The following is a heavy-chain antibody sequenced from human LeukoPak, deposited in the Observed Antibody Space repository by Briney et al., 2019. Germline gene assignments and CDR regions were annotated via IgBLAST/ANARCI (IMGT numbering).Heavy chain of an antibody. Sequence: DSVTVSCKASGYTFTDFYFNWVRQAPGQGVEWMGWINPNSGGTHYAQNFQDRVTITRDTSINTAYMEVSRLRSDDTAVYYCARTLTTATWDYWGQGTLVTVSS. V-gene: IGHV1-2*02. CDR3: ARTLTTATWDY. CDR2: INPNSGGT. J-gene: IGHJ4*02. CDR1: GYTFTDFY. D-gene: IGHD4-17*01.